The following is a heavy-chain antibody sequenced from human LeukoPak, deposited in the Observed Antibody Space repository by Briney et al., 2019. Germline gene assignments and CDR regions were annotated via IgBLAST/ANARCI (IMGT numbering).Heavy chain of an antibody. CDR3: AKWGDYDILTGYYDSDY. J-gene: IGHJ4*02. Sequence: PGASLRLSCAASGFTFRNYAMSWVRQAPGKGLEWVSAVSGRDDSTYYADSVKGRFTISRDNSKNTLYLQMNSLRAKDTAVYYCAKWGDYDILTGYYDSDYWGQGTLVTVSS. V-gene: IGHV3-23*01. CDR1: GFTFRNYA. D-gene: IGHD3-9*01. CDR2: VSGRDDST.